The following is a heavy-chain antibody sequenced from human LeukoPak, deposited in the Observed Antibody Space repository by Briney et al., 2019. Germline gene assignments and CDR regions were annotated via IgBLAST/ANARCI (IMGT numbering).Heavy chain of an antibody. V-gene: IGHV3-7*01. J-gene: IGHJ3*02. CDR1: GFTFTNYW. Sequence: PGGSLRLSCAISGFTFTNYWMSWVRQAPGKGLEWVANIGGDGSERHYVDSVKGRFSISRDNAKNSLYLQMNSLRAEDTAVYYCARLPSALRLRFLETDAFDIWGQGQWSPSLQ. CDR3: ARLPSALRLRFLETDAFDI. CDR2: IGGDGSER. D-gene: IGHD3-3*01.